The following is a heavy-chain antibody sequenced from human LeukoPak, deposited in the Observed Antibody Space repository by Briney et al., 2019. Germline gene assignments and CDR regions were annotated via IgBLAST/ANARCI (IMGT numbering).Heavy chain of an antibody. Sequence: ASVKVSCKASGGTFSSYTISWVRQAPGQGLEWMGRIIPILGIANYAQKFQGRATITADKSTSTAYMELSSLRSEDTAVYYCASRRDGYNNGFDYWGQGTLVTVSS. CDR3: ASRRDGYNNGFDY. CDR1: GGTFSSYT. D-gene: IGHD5-24*01. CDR2: IIPILGIA. J-gene: IGHJ4*02. V-gene: IGHV1-69*02.